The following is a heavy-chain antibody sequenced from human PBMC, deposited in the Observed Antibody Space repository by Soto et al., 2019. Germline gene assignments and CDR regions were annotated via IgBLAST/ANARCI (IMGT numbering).Heavy chain of an antibody. Sequence: EVQLVESGGGLVQPGGSLRLSCAASGFTFSSYWMSWVRQAPGKGLEWVANIKQDGSEKYYVDSVKGRFTISRDNAXNALXLXLNSLRAEDTAVYYCARDPNIVATMGSIYYYYGMDVWGQGTTVTVSS. D-gene: IGHD5-12*01. V-gene: IGHV3-7*01. J-gene: IGHJ6*02. CDR3: ARDPNIVATMGSIYYYYGMDV. CDR1: GFTFSSYW. CDR2: IKQDGSEK.